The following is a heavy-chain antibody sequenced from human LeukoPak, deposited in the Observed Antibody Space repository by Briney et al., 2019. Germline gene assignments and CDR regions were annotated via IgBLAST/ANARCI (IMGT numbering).Heavy chain of an antibody. J-gene: IGHJ4*02. V-gene: IGHV3-21*01. Sequence: GGSLRLSCAASGVTFSSYSMNWVRQAPGKGPEWVSSISSSSSYIYYADSVKGRFNIFRDNAKNSLYLQMNSLRAEDTAVYYCARGGDSSSPFDYWGQGTLVTVSS. CDR3: ARGGDSSSPFDY. D-gene: IGHD6-13*01. CDR1: GVTFSSYS. CDR2: ISSSSSYI.